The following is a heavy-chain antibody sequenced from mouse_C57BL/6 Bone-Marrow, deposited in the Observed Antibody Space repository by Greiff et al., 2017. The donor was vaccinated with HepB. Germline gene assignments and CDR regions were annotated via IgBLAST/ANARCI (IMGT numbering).Heavy chain of an antibody. D-gene: IGHD2-5*01. V-gene: IGHV1-82*01. CDR3: ANYYSNSYYYAMDY. Sequence: VQLQESGPELVKPGASVKISCKASGYAFSSSWMNWVKQRPGKGLEWIGRIYPGDGDTNYNGKFKGKATLTADKSSSTAYMQLSSLTSEDSAVYYCANYYSNSYYYAMDYWGQGTSVTVSS. CDR2: IYPGDGDT. CDR1: GYAFSSSW. J-gene: IGHJ4*01.